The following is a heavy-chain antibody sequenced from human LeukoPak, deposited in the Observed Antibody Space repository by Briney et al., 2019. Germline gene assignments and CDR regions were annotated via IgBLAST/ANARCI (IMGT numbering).Heavy chain of an antibody. CDR3: ARGINYYDSSGYYYYYYGMDV. D-gene: IGHD3-22*01. V-gene: IGHV3-53*01. J-gene: IGHJ6*02. Sequence: PGRSLRLSCAASGFTVSSSYMSWVRQAPGKGLEWVSVIYSGGSTYYADSVKGRFTISRDNSKNTLYLQMNSLRAEDTAVYYCARGINYYDSSGYYYYYYGMDVWGQGTTVTVSS. CDR2: IYSGGST. CDR1: GFTVSSSY.